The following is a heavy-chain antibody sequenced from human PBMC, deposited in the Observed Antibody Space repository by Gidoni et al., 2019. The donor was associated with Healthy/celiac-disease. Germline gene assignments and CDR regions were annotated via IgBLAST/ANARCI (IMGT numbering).Heavy chain of an antibody. V-gene: IGHV1-18*01. CDR2: ISAYNGNT. Sequence: QDQLVRSGAEGKKPGSSVKVSCRASGYTVPSYGISWVRQAPGQGLEWMGWISAYNGNTNYAQKLQGRVTMTTDTSTSTAYMELRSLRSDDTAVYYCARDPRITFGEHDAFDIWGQGTMVTVSS. J-gene: IGHJ3*02. CDR3: ARDPRITFGEHDAFDI. CDR1: GYTVPSYG. D-gene: IGHD3-16*01.